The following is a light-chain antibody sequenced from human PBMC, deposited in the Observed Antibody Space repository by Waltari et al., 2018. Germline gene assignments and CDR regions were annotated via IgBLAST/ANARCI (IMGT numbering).Light chain of an antibody. CDR3: LQYNGEPRT. J-gene: IGKJ1*01. V-gene: IGKV1-5*03. Sequence: DIQMTQSPSTLSASVGDRVTITCRASQNINTWLAWHQQKPGKAPNLLIYKASSLESGVPSRLSGSGSGTEFTLTISSLQPDDFASYYCLQYNGEPRTFGQGTKVEVK. CDR2: KAS. CDR1: QNINTW.